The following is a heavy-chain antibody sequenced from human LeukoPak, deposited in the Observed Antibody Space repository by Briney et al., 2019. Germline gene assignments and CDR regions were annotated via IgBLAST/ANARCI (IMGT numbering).Heavy chain of an antibody. J-gene: IGHJ4*02. CDR1: GFHFSSYA. Sequence: PGGALRLSCGASGFHFSSYAMSWIRKAPGEGLEKISAISPTTGPTFYVDSVRGRVTVSRDNSENTLFLQMHSLRAEHTAVYYCATKASLGDRYCDYWGQGALVTVSS. CDR2: ISPTTGPT. CDR3: ATKASLGDRYCDY. D-gene: IGHD4-17*01. V-gene: IGHV3-23*01.